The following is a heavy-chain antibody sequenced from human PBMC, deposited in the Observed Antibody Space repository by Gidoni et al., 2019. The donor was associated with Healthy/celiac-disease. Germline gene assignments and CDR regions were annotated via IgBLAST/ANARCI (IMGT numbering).Heavy chain of an antibody. CDR1: GFTFSSYG. CDR3: ARDSTIRSRSIFGVVTHYYYGMDV. J-gene: IGHJ6*02. CDR2: IWYDGSNK. Sequence: QVQLVESGGGVVQPGRSLRLSCAASGFTFSSYGMHWVRQAPGKGLEWVAVIWYDGSNKYYADSVKGRFTISRDNSKNTLYLQMNSLRAEDTAVYYCARDSTIRSRSIFGVVTHYYYGMDVWGQGTTVTVSS. D-gene: IGHD3-3*01. V-gene: IGHV3-33*01.